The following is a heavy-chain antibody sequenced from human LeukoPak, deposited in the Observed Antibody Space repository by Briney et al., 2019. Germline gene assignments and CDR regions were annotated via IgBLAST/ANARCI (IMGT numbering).Heavy chain of an antibody. V-gene: IGHV1-69*05. J-gene: IGHJ4*02. CDR1: GGTFSSYA. CDR3: ARDQEALDY. Sequence: SVKVSCKASGGTFSSYAISWVRQAPGQGLEWMGGIIPIFGTANYAQKFQGRVTVTRDTSTSTVHMELSGLRSEDTAVYYCARDQEALDYWGQGTLVTVSS. CDR2: IIPIFGTA.